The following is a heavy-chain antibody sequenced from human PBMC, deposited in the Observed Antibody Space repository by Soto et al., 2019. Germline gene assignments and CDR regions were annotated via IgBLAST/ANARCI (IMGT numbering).Heavy chain of an antibody. J-gene: IGHJ4*02. CDR2: IKSKIDGETV. CDR3: TTRAMLQVGVLH. CDR1: GFAFSDAW. Sequence: EVQLVESGGGLVKPGGSLRLSCAASGFAFSDAWMIWVRQSPRTGLEWVGRIKSKIDGETVDLGAAVKGRFTISRDDSRNILYLEMKRLTSEDTAVYYCTTRAMLQVGVLHWGQGTLVTVSS. V-gene: IGHV3-15*07. D-gene: IGHD3-10*01.